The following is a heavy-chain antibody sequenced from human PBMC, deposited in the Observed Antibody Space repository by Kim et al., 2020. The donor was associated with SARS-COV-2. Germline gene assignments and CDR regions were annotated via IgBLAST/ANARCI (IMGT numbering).Heavy chain of an antibody. D-gene: IGHD5-18*01. CDR1: GFTFSSYW. CDR2: IKQDGSEK. CDR3: AREYSYGQAPFDY. Sequence: GGSLRLSCAASGFTFSSYWMSWVRQAPGKGLEWVANIKQDGSEKYYVDSVKGRFTISRDNAKNSLYLQMNSLRAEDTAVYYCAREYSYGQAPFDYWGQGTLVTVSS. V-gene: IGHV3-7*03. J-gene: IGHJ4*02.